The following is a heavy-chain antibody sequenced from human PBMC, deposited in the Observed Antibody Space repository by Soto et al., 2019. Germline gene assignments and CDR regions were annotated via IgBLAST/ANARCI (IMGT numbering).Heavy chain of an antibody. CDR1: GDTFSSYA. V-gene: IGHV1-69*01. J-gene: IGHJ6*02. CDR2: IIPIFGTA. Sequence: QVQLVQSGAEVKKPGSSVKVYCKASGDTFSSYAISWVRQAPGQGLEWMGGIIPIFGTANYAQKFQGRVTITADESTRTAYMELSSLRSEDTAVYYCARDGSGYRSRASPMDVWGQGTTVTVSS. D-gene: IGHD3-22*01. CDR3: ARDGSGYRSRASPMDV.